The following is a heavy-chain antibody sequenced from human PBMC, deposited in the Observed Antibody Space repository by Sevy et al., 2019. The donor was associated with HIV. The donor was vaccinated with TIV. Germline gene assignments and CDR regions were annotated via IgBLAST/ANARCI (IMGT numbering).Heavy chain of an antibody. V-gene: IGHV1-18*01. CDR3: ARKKNLGEPSDP. CDR2: INTYNGNT. Sequence: ASVNVSCKPSGYTFTTYGITWVRQAPGQGLEWMGWINTYNGNTNYAQKFQGRVTMTRDTTPSTAYMELRSLTSDDTAVYYCARKKNLGEPSDPWGQGTLVTVSS. J-gene: IGHJ5*02. CDR1: GYTFTTYG. D-gene: IGHD3-16*01.